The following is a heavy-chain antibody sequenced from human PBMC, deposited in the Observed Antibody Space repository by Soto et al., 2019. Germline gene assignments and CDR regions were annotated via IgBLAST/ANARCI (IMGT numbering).Heavy chain of an antibody. CDR1: GGSFSDYY. V-gene: IGHV4-34*01. J-gene: IGHJ4*02. Sequence: ASETLSLTCAVYGGSFSDYYWSWIRQPPGKGLEWIGEINHSGSTNYNPSLKSRVTISVDTSKNQFSLKLSSMTAADTAVYYCARTGHLFDYWGQGTLVTVSS. CDR3: ARTGHLFDY. CDR2: INHSGST.